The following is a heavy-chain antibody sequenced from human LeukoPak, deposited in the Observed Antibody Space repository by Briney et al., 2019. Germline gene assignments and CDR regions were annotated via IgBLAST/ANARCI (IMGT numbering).Heavy chain of an antibody. J-gene: IGHJ4*02. CDR1: GYTFTSYY. Sequence: ASVKVSCKASGYTFTSYYMHWVRQAPGQGLEWMGIINPSGVSTYAQKFQGRVTMTRDTSTSTVYMELSSLRSEDTAVYYCARSPSGSQSDYWGQGTLVTVSS. CDR3: ARSPSGSQSDY. CDR2: INPSGVST. D-gene: IGHD1-26*01. V-gene: IGHV1-46*01.